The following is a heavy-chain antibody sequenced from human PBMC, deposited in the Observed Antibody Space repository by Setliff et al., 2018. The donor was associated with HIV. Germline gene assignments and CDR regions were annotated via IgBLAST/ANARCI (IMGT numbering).Heavy chain of an antibody. D-gene: IGHD4-17*01. CDR1: GGSIRTGAYY. J-gene: IGHJ4*02. CDR2: IFYSETVYYGGRT. Sequence: SETLSLTCTVSGGSIRTGAYYWGWIRQPPGKGLEWIGSIFYSETVYYGGRTYYSPSLKSRVTISVDTSKSQFSLRLSSVTAADTAMYYCVRDDYGYNGKGFDYWGPGTLVTVSS. V-gene: IGHV4-39*07. CDR3: VRDDYGYNGKGFDY.